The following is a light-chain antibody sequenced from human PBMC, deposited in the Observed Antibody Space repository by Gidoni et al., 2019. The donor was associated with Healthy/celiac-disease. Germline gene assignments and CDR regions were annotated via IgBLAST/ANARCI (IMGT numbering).Light chain of an antibody. CDR3: AACDDSLSGPVV. CDR1: SPNIGSNY. Sequence: HSVMTQPPTASETPGQRVTISCSGSSPNIGSNYVYWYQQLPGTAPKLLIYSNNQRPSGVPDRFSGSKCGTSASLAISGLRSEDEADYYCAACDDSLSGPVVFGGVTKLTVL. V-gene: IGLV1-47*02. J-gene: IGLJ2*01. CDR2: SNN.